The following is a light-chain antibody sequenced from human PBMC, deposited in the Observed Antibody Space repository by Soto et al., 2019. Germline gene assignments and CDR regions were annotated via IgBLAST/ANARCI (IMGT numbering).Light chain of an antibody. CDR2: EVS. CDR3: SSYAGSNNFV. CDR1: SSDVGGYNY. V-gene: IGLV2-8*01. Sequence: QSALTQPTSASGSPGQSVTISCTGTSSDVGGYNYVSWYQQHPGKAPKLTIYEVSKRPSGVPDRFSGSKSGNTASLTVSGLQAEDEAHYYCSSYAGSNNFVFGTGTKVTVL. J-gene: IGLJ1*01.